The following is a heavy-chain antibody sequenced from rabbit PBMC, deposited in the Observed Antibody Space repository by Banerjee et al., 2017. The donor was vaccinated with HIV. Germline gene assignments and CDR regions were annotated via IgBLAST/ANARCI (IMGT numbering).Heavy chain of an antibody. J-gene: IGHJ6*01. CDR2: IDAGSSGNT. Sequence: QSLEESGGDLVKPGASLTLTCTASGFSFSSRYYMCWVRQAPGKGLEWIACIDAGSSGNTYYASWAKGRFTISKTSSTTVTLQMTSLTAADTATYFCARDNTYYVWTANTGTMWYYGMDLWGPGTLVTVS. CDR3: ARDNTYYVWTANTGTMWYYGMDL. CDR1: GFSFSSRYY. D-gene: IGHD7-1*01. V-gene: IGHV1S40*01.